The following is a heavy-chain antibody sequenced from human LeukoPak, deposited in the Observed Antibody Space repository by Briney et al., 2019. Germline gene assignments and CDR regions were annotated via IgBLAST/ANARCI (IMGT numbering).Heavy chain of an antibody. D-gene: IGHD1-26*01. CDR1: GFTFSSYS. CDR2: ISSSSSTI. Sequence: GGSLRLSRAASGFTFSSYSMNWVRQAPGKVLEWVSYISSSSSTIYYADSVKGRFTISRDNAKNSLYLQMDSLRAEDTAVYYCASSTAWDFDYWGQGTLVTVSS. J-gene: IGHJ4*02. CDR3: ASSTAWDFDY. V-gene: IGHV3-48*04.